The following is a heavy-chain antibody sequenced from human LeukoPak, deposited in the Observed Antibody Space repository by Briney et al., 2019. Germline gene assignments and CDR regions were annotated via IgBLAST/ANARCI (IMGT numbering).Heavy chain of an antibody. Sequence: GESLKISCKGSGYSFTRYWIGWVRQMPGKGLECMGIIYPADSDTRYSPSFQGQVTISADKSINTAYLQWSSLKASGTAMYYCARHSLKYYYGSGGDYQYYYYYMDVWGKGTTVTVSS. CDR1: GYSFTRYW. CDR3: ARHSLKYYYGSGGDYQYYYYYMDV. V-gene: IGHV5-51*01. D-gene: IGHD3-10*01. J-gene: IGHJ6*03. CDR2: IYPADSDT.